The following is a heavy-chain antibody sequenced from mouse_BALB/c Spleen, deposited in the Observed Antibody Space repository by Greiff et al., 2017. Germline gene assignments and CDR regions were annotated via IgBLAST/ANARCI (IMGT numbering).Heavy chain of an antibody. CDR1: GFTFSSFG. Sequence: EVQLVESGGGLVQPGGSRKLSCAASGFTFSSFGMHWVRQAPEKGLEWVAYISSGSSTIYYADTVKGRFIISRDNPKNTLFLQMTSLRSEDTAMYYCARSLYDNPLDYWGQGTTLTVSS. V-gene: IGHV5-17*02. CDR2: ISSGSSTI. J-gene: IGHJ2*01. CDR3: ARSLYDNPLDY. D-gene: IGHD2-10*02.